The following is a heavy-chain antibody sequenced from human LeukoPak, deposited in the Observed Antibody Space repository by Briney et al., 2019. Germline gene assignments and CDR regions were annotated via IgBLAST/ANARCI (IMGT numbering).Heavy chain of an antibody. V-gene: IGHV4-30-2*01. Sequence: SETLSLTCAVSGGPISSGAYSWSWIRQPPGKGLEWIGYIFHTGNTYYNPSLKSRVTMSVDTSKNQFSLKLSSVTAADTAVYYCARGYDSSGYYHPLDYWGQGTLVTVSS. CDR1: GGPISSGAYS. CDR2: IFHTGNT. D-gene: IGHD3-22*01. J-gene: IGHJ4*02. CDR3: ARGYDSSGYYHPLDY.